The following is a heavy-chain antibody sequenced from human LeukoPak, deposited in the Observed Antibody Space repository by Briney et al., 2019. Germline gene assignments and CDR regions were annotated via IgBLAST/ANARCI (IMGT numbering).Heavy chain of an antibody. J-gene: IGHJ4*02. D-gene: IGHD5-12*01. CDR2: IIPIFGTA. V-gene: IGHV1-69*05. Sequence: GASVKVSCKASGGTFSSYAISWVRQAPGQGLEWMGGIIPIFGTANYAQKFQGRVTITTDESTSTAYMELSSLRSEDTAVYYCAREAEYSGSATRPFFDYWGQGTLVTVSS. CDR3: AREAEYSGSATRPFFDY. CDR1: GGTFSSYA.